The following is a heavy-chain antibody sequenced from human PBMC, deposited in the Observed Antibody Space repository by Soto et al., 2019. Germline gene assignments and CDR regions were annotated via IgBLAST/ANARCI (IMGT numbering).Heavy chain of an antibody. Sequence: GSLRLSCTVSVITFDNFGMSWFRQAPGKGLEWVGFIRGKAYGRTTEYAASVNGRFTIPRDDSKGIAYLQMNSLKTEDTAVYYCARDRNGWETQATYFDYWGQGTLVTVSS. V-gene: IGHV3-49*03. J-gene: IGHJ4*02. D-gene: IGHD1-26*01. CDR2: IRGKAYGRTT. CDR1: VITFDNFG. CDR3: ARDRNGWETQATYFDY.